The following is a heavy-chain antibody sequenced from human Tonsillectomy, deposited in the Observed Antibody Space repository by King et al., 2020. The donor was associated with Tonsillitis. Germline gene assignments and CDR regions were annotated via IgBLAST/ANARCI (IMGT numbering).Heavy chain of an antibody. D-gene: IGHD3-10*01. CDR1: GYTFTTYW. V-gene: IGHV5-51*01. Sequence: VQLVESGAEVKKPGESLKISCKGSGYTFTTYWIGWVRQMPGKGLEWMGIIYPDDSDTRYSPSFQGQVTISADKSISTAYLQWSSLKASDTAMYFCARHTSGVPSPFDFWGQGTLVTVSS. CDR3: ARHTSGVPSPFDF. CDR2: IYPDDSDT. J-gene: IGHJ4*02.